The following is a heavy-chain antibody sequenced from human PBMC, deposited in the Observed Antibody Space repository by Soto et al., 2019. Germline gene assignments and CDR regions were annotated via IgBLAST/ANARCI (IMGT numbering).Heavy chain of an antibody. Sequence: SETLSLTCAVSGGSISSDNWCNWVRQPPGKGLEWIGEIYHTGSTNYNPSLKSRVTISVDKSKNQFSLKLTSVTAADTAVYYCAKDLWGAKATDYWGQGTLVT. J-gene: IGHJ4*02. CDR1: GGSISSDNW. CDR2: IYHTGST. V-gene: IGHV4-4*02. D-gene: IGHD7-27*01. CDR3: AKDLWGAKATDY.